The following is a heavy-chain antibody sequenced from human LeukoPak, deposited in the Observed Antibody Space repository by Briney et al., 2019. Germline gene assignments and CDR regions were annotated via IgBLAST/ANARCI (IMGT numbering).Heavy chain of an antibody. J-gene: IGHJ4*01. D-gene: IGHD6-13*01. CDR2: IRQDGSEK. V-gene: IGHV3-7*01. CDR3: ARDGTAAGLYFDL. CDR1: GFTFTDYW. Sequence: VGSLRLSCAVSGFTFTDYWMNWVRQAPGKGPEWVASIRQDGSEKTYVDSVKGRFTISRDNTKNSLSLQLHGLRAEDTAVYYCARDGTAAGLYFDLWGQGTLVTVSS.